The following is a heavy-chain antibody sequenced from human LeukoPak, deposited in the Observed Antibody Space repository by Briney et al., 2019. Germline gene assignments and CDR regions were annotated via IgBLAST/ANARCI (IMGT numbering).Heavy chain of an antibody. CDR1: GFTVSSNY. J-gene: IGHJ3*02. Sequence: PGGSLRLSCAASGFTVSSNYMSWVRQAPGKGLEWVSVIYSGGSTYYADSVKGRFTISRDNSKNTLYLQMNSLRAEDTAVYYCARARVLWFGESAGAFDIWGQGTMVTVSS. D-gene: IGHD3-10*01. V-gene: IGHV3-53*01. CDR2: IYSGGST. CDR3: ARARVLWFGESAGAFDI.